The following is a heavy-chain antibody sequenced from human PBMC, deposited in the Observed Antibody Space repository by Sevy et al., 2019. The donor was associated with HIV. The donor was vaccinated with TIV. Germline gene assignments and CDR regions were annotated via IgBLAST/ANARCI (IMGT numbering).Heavy chain of an antibody. CDR2: INHSGST. D-gene: IGHD3-22*01. Sequence: SETLSLTCAVYGGSFSGYYWSWIRQPPGKGLEWIGEINHSGSTNYNPSLKSRVTISVDTSKNQFSLKLSSVTAADTAVYYWATAQPYYDSSGYHGPYWFDPWGQGTLVTGSS. J-gene: IGHJ5*02. CDR3: ATAQPYYDSSGYHGPYWFDP. V-gene: IGHV4-34*01. CDR1: GGSFSGYY.